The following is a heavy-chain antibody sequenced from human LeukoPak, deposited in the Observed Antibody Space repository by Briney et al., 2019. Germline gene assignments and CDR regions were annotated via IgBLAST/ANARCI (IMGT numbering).Heavy chain of an antibody. J-gene: IGHJ4*02. CDR1: GITFSFYS. Sequence: GGSLRLSCAASGITFSFYSMNWVRQAPGKGLEWVSSISSSSSSIYYADSVKGRFTISRDNAKNSLDLQMNSLRAEDTAVYYCARVNEIVVVVSAAYDYWGQGTLVTVSS. D-gene: IGHD2-15*01. CDR2: ISSSSSSI. CDR3: ARVNEIVVVVSAAYDY. V-gene: IGHV3-21*01.